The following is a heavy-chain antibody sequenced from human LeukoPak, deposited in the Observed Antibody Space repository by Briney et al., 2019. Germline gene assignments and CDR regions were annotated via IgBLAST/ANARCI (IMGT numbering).Heavy chain of an antibody. CDR3: ARVYSSGWYYFDY. CDR2: IYYSGST. Sequence: SENLSLTCTVSGYSISSGYYWGWIRQPPGKGLEWIGSIYYSGSTYYNPSLKSRVTISVDTSKNQFSLKPSSVTAADTAVYYCARVYSSGWYYFDYWGQGTLVTVSS. CDR1: GYSISSGYY. D-gene: IGHD6-19*01. J-gene: IGHJ4*02. V-gene: IGHV4-38-2*02.